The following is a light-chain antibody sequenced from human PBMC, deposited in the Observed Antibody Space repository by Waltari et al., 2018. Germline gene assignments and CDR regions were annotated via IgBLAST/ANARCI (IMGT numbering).Light chain of an antibody. V-gene: IGLV1-47*01. Sequence: QSVLTQPPSASGTPGQRVTLSCSGSSSNIGRNYVTWYHQLPDTAPTLLIYRNNQRPSGVPDRFSGSKSGTSASLAISGLRSEDEADYYCAAWDDSLSGPVFGGGTKLTVL. CDR1: SSNIGRNY. J-gene: IGLJ2*01. CDR3: AAWDDSLSGPV. CDR2: RNN.